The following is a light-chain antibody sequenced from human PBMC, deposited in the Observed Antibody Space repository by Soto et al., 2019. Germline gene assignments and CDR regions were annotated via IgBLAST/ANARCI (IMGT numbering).Light chain of an antibody. Sequence: QSALTQPASVSGSPGQSITISCTGTSSDVGTYNYVSWYQQHPGKAPKLMIYDVSSRPSGVSNRFSGSKSGNTASLTISGLQAEDDADYYCSSYTSSSTEIFGGGTKLTVL. CDR3: SSYTSSSTEI. CDR1: SSDVGTYNY. J-gene: IGLJ2*01. V-gene: IGLV2-14*01. CDR2: DVS.